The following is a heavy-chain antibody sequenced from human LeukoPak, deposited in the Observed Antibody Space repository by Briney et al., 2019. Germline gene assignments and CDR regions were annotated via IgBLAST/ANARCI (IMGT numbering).Heavy chain of an antibody. CDR2: INPNSGGT. D-gene: IGHD4-17*01. CDR1: GYTFTGYY. CDR3: AREATTVTTDAFDI. J-gene: IGHJ3*02. V-gene: IGHV1-2*02. Sequence: ASVKVSCKASGYTFTGYYMRWVRQAPGQGLEWMGWINPNSGGTNYAQKFQGRVTMTRDTSISTAYMELSRLRSDDTAVHYCAREATTVTTDAFDIWGQGTMVTASS.